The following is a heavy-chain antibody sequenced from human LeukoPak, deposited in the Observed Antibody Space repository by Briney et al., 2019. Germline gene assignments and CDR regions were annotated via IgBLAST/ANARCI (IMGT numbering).Heavy chain of an antibody. CDR3: ARGLSYYYYMDV. CDR2: INHSGST. J-gene: IGHJ6*03. V-gene: IGHV4-34*01. CDR1: GGSFSGYY. D-gene: IGHD2/OR15-2a*01. Sequence: SETLSLTCAVYGGSFSGYYWSWIRQPPGKGLEWIGEINHSGSTNYNPSLKSRVAISVDTSKNQFSLKLSSVTAADTAVYYCARGLSYYYYMDVWGKGTTVTVSS.